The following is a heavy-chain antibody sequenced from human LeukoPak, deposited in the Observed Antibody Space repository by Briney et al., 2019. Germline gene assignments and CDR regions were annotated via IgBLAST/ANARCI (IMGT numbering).Heavy chain of an antibody. CDR1: GFTFSSYG. CDR3: AKDEYSPWPYHFDY. CDR2: IRYDGSNK. V-gene: IGHV3-30*02. J-gene: IGHJ4*02. Sequence: PGGSLRLSCAASGFTFSSYGMHWVRQAPGKGLEWVAFIRYDGSNKYYADSVKGRFTISRDNSKNTLYLQMNSLRAEDTAVYYCAKDEYSPWPYHFDYWGQGTLVTVSS. D-gene: IGHD4-11*01.